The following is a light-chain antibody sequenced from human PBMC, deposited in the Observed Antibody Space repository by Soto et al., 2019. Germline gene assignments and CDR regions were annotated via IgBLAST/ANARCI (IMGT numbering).Light chain of an antibody. CDR1: RSNVGNNY. CDR3: GTWDSSLSAVV. V-gene: IGLV1-51*01. J-gene: IGLJ2*01. CDR2: DNS. Sequence: QSVLTQPPSMSAAPGQKVTISCSGNRSNVGNNYVSWYQQLPGTAPKLLIYDNSERPSGIPDRFFGSKSGASAILGIIGLQTGDEADYYCGTWDSSLSAVVFGGGTKVTVL.